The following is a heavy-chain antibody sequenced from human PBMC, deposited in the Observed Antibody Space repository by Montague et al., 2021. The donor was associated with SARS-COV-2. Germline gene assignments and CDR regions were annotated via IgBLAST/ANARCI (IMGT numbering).Heavy chain of an antibody. V-gene: IGHV4-39*01. CDR1: GASVSSSSYY. CDR2: NYYTAST. CDR3: ARHITGSENAFDT. D-gene: IGHD3-10*01. J-gene: IGHJ3*02. Sequence: SETLSLTCTVPGASVSSSSYYWGWLRQPPGQGLEWIGSNYYTASTNYNPTLKRRITISVDTSKNQLSLTLSSVTAADTAVYYWARHITGSENAFDTWGQGTMVTVSS.